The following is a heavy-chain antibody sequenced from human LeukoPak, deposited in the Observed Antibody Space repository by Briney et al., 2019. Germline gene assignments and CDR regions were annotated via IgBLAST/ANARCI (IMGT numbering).Heavy chain of an antibody. J-gene: IGHJ6*03. CDR1: GYTFTSYY. Sequence: ASVKVSCKASGYTFTSYYMHWVRQAPGQGLEWMGMINPSGGSTSYAQKFQGRVTMTRDMSTNTVYMELNSLRSEDTAVYYCARDEGNIDYINYYYYMDVWGKGTTVTVSS. D-gene: IGHD2/OR15-2a*01. V-gene: IGHV1-46*01. CDR3: ARDEGNIDYINYYYYMDV. CDR2: INPSGGST.